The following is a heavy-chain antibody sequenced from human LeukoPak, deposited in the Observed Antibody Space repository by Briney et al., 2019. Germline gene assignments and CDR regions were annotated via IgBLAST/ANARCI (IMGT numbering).Heavy chain of an antibody. CDR1: GFTFSSYA. J-gene: IGHJ5*02. CDR3: VHWFDP. CDR2: ISSNGGSK. V-gene: IGHV3-64*01. Sequence: GGSLRLSCAASGFTFSSYAMHWVRQAPGKGLEYVSGISSNGGSKYYANSVKGRFTISRDNAKNTLYLQMGSLRAEDMAVYYCVHWFDPWGQGTLVTVSS. D-gene: IGHD6-6*01.